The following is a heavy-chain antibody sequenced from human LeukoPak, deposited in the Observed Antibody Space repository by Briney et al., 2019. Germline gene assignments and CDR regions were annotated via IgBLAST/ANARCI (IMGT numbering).Heavy chain of an antibody. J-gene: IGHJ4*02. V-gene: IGHV1-18*01. D-gene: IGHD2-8*02. CDR2: ISAYNGNT. CDR3: ARDPYCTGGVCYIVDY. Sequence: ASVKVSCKASGYTFTSYGISWVRQAPGQGLEWMGWISAYNGNTNYAQKLQGRVTMTTDTSTSTAYMELRSLRSDDTAVYYCARDPYCTGGVCYIVDYWGQGTLVTVSS. CDR1: GYTFTSYG.